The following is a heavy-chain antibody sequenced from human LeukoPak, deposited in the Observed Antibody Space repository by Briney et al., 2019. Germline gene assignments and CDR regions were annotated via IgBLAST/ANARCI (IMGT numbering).Heavy chain of an antibody. D-gene: IGHD3-3*01. J-gene: IGHJ6*02. CDR1: GGSISGYY. CDR2: IFYSGST. CDR3: ARGYDFWSGYGAKGYGMDV. Sequence: TSETLSLTCTVSGGSISGYYWSWIRQPPGKGLEWIGCIFYSGSTNYNPSLRSRVTISVDTSESQFSLSLSSVTAADTAVYYCARGYDFWSGYGAKGYGMDVWGQGTTVTVSS. V-gene: IGHV4-59*01.